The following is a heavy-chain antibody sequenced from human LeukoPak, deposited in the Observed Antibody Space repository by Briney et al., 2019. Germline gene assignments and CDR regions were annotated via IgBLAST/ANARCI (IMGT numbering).Heavy chain of an antibody. J-gene: IGHJ1*01. D-gene: IGHD6-13*01. CDR3: ARDAPRRGSWYFRH. CDR1: GGTFSSYA. V-gene: IGHV1-69*05. Sequence: SVKVSCKASGGTFSSYAISWVRQAPGQGLEWMGGIIPIFGTANYAQKFQGRVTITTDESTSTAYMELSSLRSEDTAVYYCARDAPRRGSWYFRHWGQGTLVTVSS. CDR2: IIPIFGTA.